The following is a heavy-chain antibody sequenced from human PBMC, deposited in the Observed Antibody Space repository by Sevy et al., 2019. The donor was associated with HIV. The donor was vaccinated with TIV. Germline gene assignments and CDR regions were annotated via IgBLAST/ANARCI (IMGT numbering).Heavy chain of an antibody. CDR3: ARDGGYCSSTSCTYYYYYGMDV. CDR2: TRNKANSYTT. D-gene: IGHD2-2*01. J-gene: IGHJ6*02. V-gene: IGHV3-72*01. CDR1: GFTFSDHY. Sequence: GGSLRLSCAASGFTFSDHYMDWVRQAPGKGLEWVGGTRNKANSYTTEYAASVKGRFTISRDDSKNSLYLQMNSLKTEDTAVYYCARDGGYCSSTSCTYYYYYGMDVWGQGTTVTVSS.